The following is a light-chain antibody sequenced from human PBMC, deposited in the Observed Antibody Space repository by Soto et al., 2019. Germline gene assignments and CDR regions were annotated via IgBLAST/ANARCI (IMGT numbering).Light chain of an antibody. CDR2: GNN. CDR3: QSYDSTLSGLYV. CDR1: SANIGAGYD. J-gene: IGLJ1*01. Sequence: QSVLTQPPSMSGAPGQRVTISCTGPSANIGAGYDVHWYQQLPGMAPKLLIYGNNKRPSGVPDRFSGSKSGTSASLAITGLQAEDEADYYCQSYDSTLSGLYVLGTGTKVTVL. V-gene: IGLV1-40*01.